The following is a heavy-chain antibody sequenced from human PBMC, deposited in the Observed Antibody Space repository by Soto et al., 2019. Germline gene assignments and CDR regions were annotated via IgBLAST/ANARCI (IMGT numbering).Heavy chain of an antibody. CDR2: IKPDGSER. D-gene: IGHD3-22*01. V-gene: IGHV3-7*01. CDR3: ARGDYFYDRSGYFVDAFDI. CDR1: GFTFSSYA. Sequence: GGSLRLSCAASGFTFSSYAMSWVRQAPGKGLEWVANIKPDGSERFYVDSVKGRFTISRDNVKNSLSLQMNSLRAEDTAVYYCARGDYFYDRSGYFVDAFDIWGQGTMVTISS. J-gene: IGHJ3*02.